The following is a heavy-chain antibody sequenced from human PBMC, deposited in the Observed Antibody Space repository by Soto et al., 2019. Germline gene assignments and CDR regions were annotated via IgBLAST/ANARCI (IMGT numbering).Heavy chain of an antibody. Sequence: EVQLVESGGGLIQPGGSLRLSCAVSGFTVSNNYMSWVRQAPGKGLEGVSVIYSGGYTAYGDSVKGRFTISRDNSKNTLYCQMRGRRAEAPGVFYGAPNPGGGGYWGQGTLVTVSS. D-gene: IGHD3-10*01. CDR3: APNPGGGGY. CDR1: GFTVSNNY. CDR2: IYSGGYT. J-gene: IGHJ4*02. V-gene: IGHV3-53*01.